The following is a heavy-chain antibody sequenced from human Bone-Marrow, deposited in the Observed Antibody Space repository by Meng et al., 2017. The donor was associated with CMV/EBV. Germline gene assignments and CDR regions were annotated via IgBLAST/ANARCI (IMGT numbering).Heavy chain of an antibody. Sequence: SETLSLTCTVSGGSISSSSYYWGWIRQPPGKGLEWIGSIYYSGSTYYNPSLKSRVTISVDTSKNQFSLKLSPVTAADTAVYYCARDALWFPYDYWGQGTLVTVSS. J-gene: IGHJ4*02. V-gene: IGHV4-39*07. D-gene: IGHD3-10*01. CDR3: ARDALWFPYDY. CDR2: IYYSGST. CDR1: GGSISSSSYY.